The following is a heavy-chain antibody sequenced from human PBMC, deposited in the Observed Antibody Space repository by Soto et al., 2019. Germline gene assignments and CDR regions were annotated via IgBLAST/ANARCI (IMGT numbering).Heavy chain of an antibody. CDR2: ISAYNGNT. Sequence: ASVKVSCKASGYTFTSYVISWVLQAPGQGLEWMGWISAYNGNTNYAQKLQGRVTMTTDTSTSTAYMELRSLRSDDTAVYYCARDGTEMATIKIKSGYYYYGMDVWGQGIMVTVFS. CDR3: ARDGTEMATIKIKSGYYYYGMDV. J-gene: IGHJ6*02. V-gene: IGHV1-18*01. D-gene: IGHD5-12*01. CDR1: GYTFTSYV.